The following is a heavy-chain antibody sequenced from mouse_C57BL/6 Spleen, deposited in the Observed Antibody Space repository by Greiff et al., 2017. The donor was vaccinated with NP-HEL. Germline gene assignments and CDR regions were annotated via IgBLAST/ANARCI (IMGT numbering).Heavy chain of an antibody. V-gene: IGHV1-66*01. D-gene: IGHD2-3*01. CDR3: ARQDGYWYFDV. CDR2: IYPGRGTT. CDR1: GYSFTSYY. Sequence: QVQLQQSGPELVKPGASVKISCKASGYSFTSYYIHWVKQRPGQGLEWIGWIYPGRGTTKYNEKFKGKATLTADTSSSTAYMQLSSLTSEDSAVYYCARQDGYWYFDVWGTGTTVTVAS. J-gene: IGHJ1*03.